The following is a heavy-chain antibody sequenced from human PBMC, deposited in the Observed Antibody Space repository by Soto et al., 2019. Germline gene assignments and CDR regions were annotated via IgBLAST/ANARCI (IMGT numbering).Heavy chain of an antibody. CDR1: EFTFSDYW. V-gene: IGHV3-7*05. CDR2: INQHGGEK. J-gene: IGHJ4*02. CDR3: ARDRVAPGLYFDF. D-gene: IGHD6-13*01. Sequence: GGSLRLSCAASEFTFSDYWMNWVRQAPGKGLEWVASINQHGGEKNYVDSVAGRFTISRDNAINSLYLQMDSLRAEDTAVYYCARDRVAPGLYFDFWGQGALVTVSS.